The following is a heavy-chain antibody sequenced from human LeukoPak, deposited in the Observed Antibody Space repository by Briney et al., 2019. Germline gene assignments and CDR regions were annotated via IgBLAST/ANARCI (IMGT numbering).Heavy chain of an antibody. CDR1: GFTFSSYA. Sequence: GGSLRLSCAASGFTFSSYAMSWVRQAPGKGLEWVSGISGSGGRTYYADSVKGRFTISRDNSKNTLYLQMNSLRADDTAVYYCAKDAVTALAGYYYYMDVWGKGTMVTVSS. CDR3: AKDAVTALAGYYYYMDV. D-gene: IGHD6-19*01. V-gene: IGHV3-23*01. CDR2: ISGSGGRT. J-gene: IGHJ6*03.